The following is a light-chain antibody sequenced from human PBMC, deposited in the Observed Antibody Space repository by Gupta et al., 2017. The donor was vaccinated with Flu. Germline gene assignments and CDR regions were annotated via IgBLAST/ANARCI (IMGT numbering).Light chain of an antibody. J-gene: IGKJ1*01. Sequence: DIQLTQSPSFLSASVGDRVTITCRASQGISSYLAWYQQKPGKAPNLLIYGASTLQSGVPSRFSGSGSGTEFTLTISSLQPEDFATYYCQHVNSYPPSTFGQGTKVEIK. V-gene: IGKV1-9*01. CDR3: QHVNSYPPST. CDR1: QGISSY. CDR2: GAS.